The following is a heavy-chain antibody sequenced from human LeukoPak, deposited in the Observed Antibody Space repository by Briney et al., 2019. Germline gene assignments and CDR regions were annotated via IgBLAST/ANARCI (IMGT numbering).Heavy chain of an antibody. D-gene: IGHD3-22*01. CDR3: ARRLRDYYDSSGYHNFDY. CDR1: GGSISSSNYC. V-gene: IGHV4-39*01. Sequence: SETLSLTCTVSGGSISSSNYCWGWIRQPPGKGLEWIGSICYSGSTYYNPPLKSRVTISVDTSKNQLSLKLSSVTAADTAVYYCARRLRDYYDSSGYHNFDYWGQGTLVTVSS. CDR2: ICYSGST. J-gene: IGHJ4*02.